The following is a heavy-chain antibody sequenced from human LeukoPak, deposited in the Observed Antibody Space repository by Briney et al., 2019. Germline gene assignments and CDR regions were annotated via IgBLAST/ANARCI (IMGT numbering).Heavy chain of an antibody. J-gene: IGHJ4*02. Sequence: PGGSLRLSCAASGFTFSNYAMSWVRQAPGKGLEWVSTISGGGGSTYYADSVQGRFTISRDNSRNTLYLQMSSLRAEDTAIYYCAKERGISYTYEFDYWGQGALVTVSS. CDR2: ISGGGGST. V-gene: IGHV3-23*01. CDR1: GFTFSNYA. CDR3: AKERGISYTYEFDY. D-gene: IGHD3-16*01.